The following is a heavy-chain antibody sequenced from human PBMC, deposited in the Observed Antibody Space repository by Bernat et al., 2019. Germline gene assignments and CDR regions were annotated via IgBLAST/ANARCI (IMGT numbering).Heavy chain of an antibody. CDR1: GFTFSSYG. D-gene: IGHD4-17*01. V-gene: IGHV3-30*18. CDR3: AKDLGYGDYESFDY. J-gene: IGHJ4*02. Sequence: HVQLVESGGGVVQPGRSLRLSCAASGFTFSSYGMHWVRQAPGKGLEWVAVIPYDGSNKYYADPVKGRFTISRDNSKNTLYLQMNSLRAEDTAVYYFAKDLGYGDYESFDYWGQGTLVTVSS. CDR2: IPYDGSNK.